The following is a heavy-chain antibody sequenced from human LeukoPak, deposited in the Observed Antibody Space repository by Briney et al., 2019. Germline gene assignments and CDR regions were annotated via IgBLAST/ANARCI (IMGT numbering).Heavy chain of an antibody. V-gene: IGHV1-18*01. D-gene: IGHD3-22*01. CDR2: ISVYNGNT. Sequence: ASVKVSCKASGYTFTSYGISWVRQAPGQGLEWMGWISVYNGNTNYAQKLQGRVTMTTDTSTSTAYMELRSPRSDDTAVYYCARDRQSELYYYDSSGYIHVFDIWGRGTMVTVSS. CDR1: GYTFTSYG. CDR3: ARDRQSELYYYDSSGYIHVFDI. J-gene: IGHJ3*02.